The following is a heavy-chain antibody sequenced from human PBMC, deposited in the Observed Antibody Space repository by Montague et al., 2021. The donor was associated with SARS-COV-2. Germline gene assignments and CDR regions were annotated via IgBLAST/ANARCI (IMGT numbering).Heavy chain of an antibody. Sequence: SETLSLTCPVPSPWTVSWNSGADRMSQRLDTGLQRIACTDYSWSTNYNPSLKSRVTISVDTSKNQFSLKLSSVTAADTAVYYCARHGSSGYFDWLGDWGQGTLVTVSS. CDR2: TDYSWST. D-gene: IGHD3-9*01. V-gene: IGHV4-39*01. CDR3: ARHGSSGYFDWLGD. CDR1: SPWTVSWNSG. J-gene: IGHJ4*01.